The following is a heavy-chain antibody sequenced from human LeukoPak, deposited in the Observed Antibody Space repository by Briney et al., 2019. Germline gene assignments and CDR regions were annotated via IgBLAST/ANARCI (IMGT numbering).Heavy chain of an antibody. CDR3: ANIGAAYYCDY. V-gene: IGHV4-39*01. CDR1: GGSISSPNYY. J-gene: IGHJ4*02. Sequence: TPSETLSLTCTVSGGSISSPNYYWGWIRQPPGKGLEWIGSISDSGSTYYNPSLKSRVTISVDTSKNQFSLSLSSVTATDPAVYYCANIGAAYYCDYWGQGTLVTVSS. D-gene: IGHD6-13*01. CDR2: ISDSGST.